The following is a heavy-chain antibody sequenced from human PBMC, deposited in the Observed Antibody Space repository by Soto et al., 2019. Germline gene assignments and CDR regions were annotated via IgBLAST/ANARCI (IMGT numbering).Heavy chain of an antibody. J-gene: IGHJ4*02. Sequence: GSLRLSCAASGFTFSSYGMHWVRQAPGKGLEWVAVISYDGSNKYYADSVKGRFTISRDNSKNTLYLQMNSLRAEDTAVYYCASELVRGVANDYWGQGTLVTVSS. CDR1: GFTFSSYG. CDR2: ISYDGSNK. D-gene: IGHD3-10*01. CDR3: ASELVRGVANDY. V-gene: IGHV3-30*03.